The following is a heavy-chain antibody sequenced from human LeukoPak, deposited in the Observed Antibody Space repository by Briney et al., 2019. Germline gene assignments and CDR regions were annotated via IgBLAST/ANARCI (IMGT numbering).Heavy chain of an antibody. D-gene: IGHD4-17*01. CDR2: IYYAGNT. V-gene: IGHV4-59*08. CDR1: GGSLSSYY. J-gene: IGHJ4*02. Sequence: PSETLSLTCTVSGGSLSSYYWSWIRQPPGKGLEWIAYIYYAGNTRYNPSLKSRVTISVDTSINQFSLKLDSVTAADTALYYCARHLRCGDGNYRIFDYWGQGVLVTVSS. CDR3: ARHLRCGDGNYRIFDY.